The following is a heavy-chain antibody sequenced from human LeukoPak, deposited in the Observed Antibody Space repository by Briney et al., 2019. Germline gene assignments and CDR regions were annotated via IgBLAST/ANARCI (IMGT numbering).Heavy chain of an antibody. CDR3: TRAITYFYGSVTYDWFDS. Sequence: RGSLRLSCEASGFTFSSYWMHWVRQTPGKGLMWVARIKSDGSTIYADSVQGRFTVSRDNAKNMVYLQMNSLRDDDTAIYYCTRAITYFYGSVTYDWFDSWGQGTRVTVSS. CDR2: IKSDGST. CDR1: GFTFSSYW. J-gene: IGHJ5*01. V-gene: IGHV3-74*01. D-gene: IGHD3-10*01.